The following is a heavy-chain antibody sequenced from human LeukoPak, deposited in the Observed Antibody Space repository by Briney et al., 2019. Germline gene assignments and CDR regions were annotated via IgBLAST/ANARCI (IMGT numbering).Heavy chain of an antibody. D-gene: IGHD3-22*01. Sequence: SETLSLTCAVYGGSFSGYYWTWIRQPPGKRLEWIGEINHRGSTNYNPSLKSRVTISVDTSKNQFSLKLSSVTAADTAVYYCARGPHTGVNYYDSSGYYYWGQGTLVTVSS. J-gene: IGHJ4*02. CDR3: ARGPHTGVNYYDSSGYYY. CDR1: GGSFSGYY. CDR2: INHRGST. V-gene: IGHV4-34*01.